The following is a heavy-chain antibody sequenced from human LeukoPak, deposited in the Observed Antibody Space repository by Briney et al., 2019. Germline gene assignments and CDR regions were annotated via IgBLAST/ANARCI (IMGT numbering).Heavy chain of an antibody. V-gene: IGHV1-3*01. CDR2: INAGNGNT. CDR3: ARASYGGNKLHAFDI. J-gene: IGHJ3*02. CDR1: GYTFTSYA. Sequence: ASVKVSCKASGYTFTSYAMHWVRQAPGQRLEWMGWINAGNGNTKYSQKFQGRVTITRDTSASTAYMELSSLRSEDTAVYYCARASYGGNKLHAFDIWGQGTMVTVSS. D-gene: IGHD4-23*01.